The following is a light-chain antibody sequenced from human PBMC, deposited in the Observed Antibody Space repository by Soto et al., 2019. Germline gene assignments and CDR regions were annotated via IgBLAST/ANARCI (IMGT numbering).Light chain of an antibody. CDR3: QQFDNVPFT. V-gene: IGKV1-33*01. Sequence: DIQMTQSPSSLSASVGDRVTIICQASRNSTTYLNWYKQKPGKAPKLLIYDASNLETGVPSRFSGSGSGTHFSFTISSLQPEDIATYYCQQFDNVPFTFGQGTRLEMK. J-gene: IGKJ5*01. CDR2: DAS. CDR1: RNSTTY.